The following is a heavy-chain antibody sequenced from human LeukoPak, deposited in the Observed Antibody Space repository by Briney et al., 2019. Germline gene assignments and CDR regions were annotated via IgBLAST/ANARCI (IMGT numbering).Heavy chain of an antibody. CDR2: VSASVSAT. V-gene: IGHV3-48*02. J-gene: IGHJ4*02. Sequence: GGSLRLSCAASGVTFSSYTMNWVRQAPGKGLEWVSYVSASVSATYYGDSVKGRFTISRDNAKNSVYMQMNSLRDEDTAVYYCARISGLGAREYLDHWGQGTLVTVSS. D-gene: IGHD1-14*01. CDR3: ARISGLGAREYLDH. CDR1: GVTFSSYT.